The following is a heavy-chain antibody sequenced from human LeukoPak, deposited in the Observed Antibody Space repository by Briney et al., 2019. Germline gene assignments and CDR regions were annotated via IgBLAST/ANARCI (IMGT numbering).Heavy chain of an antibody. J-gene: IGHJ4*02. CDR2: INEDGSYK. CDR3: ARDATRGGDNDY. CDR1: GFTFSAYH. D-gene: IGHD2-21*02. Sequence: GGSLRLSCAASGFTFSAYHINWVRQAPGKGLEWVANINEDGSYKYHADSVKGRLTISRDNAKNSLYLQMNSLRAEDTAVYYCARDATRGGDNDYWGQGTRVIVSS. V-gene: IGHV3-7*01.